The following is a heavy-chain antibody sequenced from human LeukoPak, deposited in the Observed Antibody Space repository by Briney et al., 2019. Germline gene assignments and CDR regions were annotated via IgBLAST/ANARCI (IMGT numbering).Heavy chain of an antibody. D-gene: IGHD3-10*01. CDR2: IDWDDDK. CDR1: VFSLSTSGMC. J-gene: IGHJ4*02. Sequence: SGPTLVNPTQTLTLTCTFSVFSLSTSGMCVGWIRQPPGKALEWLARIDWDDDKYYSTSLKTRLTISKDTSKNQVVLTMTNMDPVDTATYYCARILQYYDSGKNLYDYWGQGTLVTVSS. V-gene: IGHV2-70*11. CDR3: ARILQYYDSGKNLYDY.